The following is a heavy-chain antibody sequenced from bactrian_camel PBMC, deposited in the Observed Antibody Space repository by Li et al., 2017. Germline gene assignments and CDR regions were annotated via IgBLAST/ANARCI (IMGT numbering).Heavy chain of an antibody. D-gene: IGHD1*01. CDR2: IRRDGDE. V-gene: IGHV3S55*01. Sequence: HVQLVESGGGSVQVGGSLRLSCVASVDTIGRYCMGWFRQIPDREREGVAGIRRDGDEYYADSVKGRFTISQDNANGTLYLQMDSLRPEDSAMYYCAAGPADLSDLALRLDPDEYNYWGQGTQ. CDR3: AAGPADLSDLALRLDPDEYNY. J-gene: IGHJ4*01. CDR1: VDTIGRYC.